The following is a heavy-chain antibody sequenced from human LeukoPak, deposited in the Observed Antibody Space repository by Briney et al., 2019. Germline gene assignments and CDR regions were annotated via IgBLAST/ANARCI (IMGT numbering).Heavy chain of an antibody. CDR3: ARDLAGSSWYRGAFDI. CDR1: GGSISSYY. V-gene: IGHV4-59*01. J-gene: IGHJ3*02. Sequence: KPSETLSLTCTVSGGSISSYYWSWIRQPPGKGLEWIGYIYYSGSTNYNPSLKSRVTISVDTSKNQFSLKLSSVTAADTAVYYCARDLAGSSWYRGAFDIWGQGTMVTVSS. CDR2: IYYSGST. D-gene: IGHD6-13*01.